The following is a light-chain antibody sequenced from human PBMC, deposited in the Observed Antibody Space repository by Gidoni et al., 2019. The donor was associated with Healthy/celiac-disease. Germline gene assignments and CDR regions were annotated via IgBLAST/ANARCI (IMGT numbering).Light chain of an antibody. CDR3: QVWDSSSDRWV. J-gene: IGLJ3*02. CDR1: NIGSKS. V-gene: IGLV3-21*02. CDR2: DDS. Sequence: SYVLTQPPSASVATGQTARITCGGNNIGSKSVHWYQQKQGQAPVLVVYDDSDRPSGIPERFSRSNSGNTATLTISRVEAGDEADYYCQVWDSSSDRWVFGGGTKLTVL.